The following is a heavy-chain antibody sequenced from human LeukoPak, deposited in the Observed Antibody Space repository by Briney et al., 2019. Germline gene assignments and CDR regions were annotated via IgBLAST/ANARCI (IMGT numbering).Heavy chain of an antibody. Sequence: GGSLRLSCAASGFTFSRYDMHWVRQAPGKGLEGVSAIGTAADTYYPVSVKGRFTVSRENARNSLSLQMNSLRAGDTAFYYCARGIGHCSGGRCYSGYDAFDIWGQGIMVTVSS. CDR3: ARGIGHCSGGRCYSGYDAFDI. CDR2: IGTAADT. J-gene: IGHJ3*02. CDR1: GFTFSRYD. D-gene: IGHD2-15*01. V-gene: IGHV3-13*01.